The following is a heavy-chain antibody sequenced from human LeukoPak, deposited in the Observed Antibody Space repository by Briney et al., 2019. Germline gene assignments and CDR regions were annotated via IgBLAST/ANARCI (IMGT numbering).Heavy chain of an antibody. CDR3: ARRYGPFDY. J-gene: IGHJ4*02. V-gene: IGHV4-59*01. Sequence: SETLSLTCTVSGGSISSYCWSWIRQPPGKGLEWIGYIYYSGSTNHNPSLKSRVTISVDTSKNQFSLKLSSVTAADTAVYYCARRYGPFDYWGQGTLVTVSS. CDR2: IYYSGST. D-gene: IGHD5-24*01. CDR1: GGSISSYC.